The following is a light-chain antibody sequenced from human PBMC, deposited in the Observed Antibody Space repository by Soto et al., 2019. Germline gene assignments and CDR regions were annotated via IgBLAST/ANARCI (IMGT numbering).Light chain of an antibody. V-gene: IGKV1-9*01. CDR1: QGIDSY. CDR3: QQTRSYTST. CDR2: ETS. J-gene: IGKJ4*01. Sequence: IQLTQSPSSMSASVGNRVTMTCRASQGIDSYLAWYQQRPGKVPQVLVYETSILQSGVSSRFSASVSGTDFTLTISSLKDEDFATYYCQQTRSYTSTFCGGTKVDIK.